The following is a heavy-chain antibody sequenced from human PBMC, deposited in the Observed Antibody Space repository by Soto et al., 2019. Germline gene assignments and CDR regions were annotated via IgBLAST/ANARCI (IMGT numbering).Heavy chain of an antibody. J-gene: IGHJ3*01. D-gene: IGHD2-8*01. CDR1: GFTFSTYA. V-gene: IGHV3-23*01. CDR3: AKDPNGDYVGAFDF. CDR2: ITGSGAPA. Sequence: EVQLLESGGGLVQPGGSLRISCAASGFTFSTYALTWVRQPPGEGLEWVAAITGSGAPANYADSVKGRFTISRDNSKNTLYLQMSSLTAEDTAVYFCAKDPNGDYVGAFDFWGRGTLVTVSS.